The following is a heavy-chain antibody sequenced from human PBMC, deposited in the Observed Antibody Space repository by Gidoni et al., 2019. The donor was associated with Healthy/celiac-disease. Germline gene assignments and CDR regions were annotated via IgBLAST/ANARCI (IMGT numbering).Heavy chain of an antibody. CDR1: GFTFSSYA. V-gene: IGHV3-30-3*01. J-gene: IGHJ4*02. Sequence: QVQLVESGGGVVQPGRSLRLSCAASGFTFSSYAMHWVRQAPGKGLEWVAVISYDGSNKYYADSVKGRFTISRDNSKNTLYLQMNSLRAEDTAVYYCARADIVVVVAATPDYWGQGTLVTVSS. CDR3: ARADIVVVVAATPDY. CDR2: ISYDGSNK. D-gene: IGHD2-15*01.